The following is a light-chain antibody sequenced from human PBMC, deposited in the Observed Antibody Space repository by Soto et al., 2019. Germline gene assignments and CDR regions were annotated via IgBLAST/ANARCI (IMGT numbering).Light chain of an antibody. CDR3: CSYAGSSTLVV. Sequence: QPVLTQPASVSGSPGQSITISCTGTSSDVGSYKLVSWYQQHPGKAPKLMIYEGSKRPSGVSNRFSGSKSGNTASLTISGLQAEDEADYYCCSYAGSSTLVVFGGGTKLTVL. CDR1: SSDVGSYKL. J-gene: IGLJ2*01. V-gene: IGLV2-23*01. CDR2: EGS.